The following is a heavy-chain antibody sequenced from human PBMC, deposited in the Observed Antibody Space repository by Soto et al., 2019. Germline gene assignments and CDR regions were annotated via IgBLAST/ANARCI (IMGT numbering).Heavy chain of an antibody. Sequence: GGTLRLSWSTSGFVFADYGLNWFRQAPGKGLEWVGFIRSVPYGGTTEYAASVKGRFTISVDVSKSIGYLQMNSLQTEDTAVYGCTRMDSGYALCDDWGQGTLFTVSS. CDR2: IRSVPYGGTT. J-gene: IGHJ4*02. CDR1: GFVFADYG. D-gene: IGHD5-12*01. V-gene: IGHV3-49*03. CDR3: TRMDSGYALCDD.